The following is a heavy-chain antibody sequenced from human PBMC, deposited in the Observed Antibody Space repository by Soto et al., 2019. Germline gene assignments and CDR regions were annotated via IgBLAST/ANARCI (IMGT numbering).Heavy chain of an antibody. D-gene: IGHD2-2*01. J-gene: IGHJ6*02. CDR1: GYTFSSYA. CDR2: IIPIFGTA. V-gene: IGHV1-69*13. CDR3: ARPVPAATYYYYGMDV. Sequence: ASVKVSCKASGYTFSSYAISWVRQAPGQGLEWMGGIIPIFGTANCAQKFQGRVTITADESTSTAYMELSSLRSEDTAVYYCARPVPAATYYYYGMDVWGQGTTVTVSS.